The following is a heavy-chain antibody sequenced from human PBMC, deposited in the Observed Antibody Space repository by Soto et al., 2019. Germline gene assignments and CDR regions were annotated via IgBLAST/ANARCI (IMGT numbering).Heavy chain of an antibody. D-gene: IGHD3-10*01. Sequence: SETLSLTCTVSGGSISSGDYYWSWIRQPPGKGLEWIGYIYYSGNTYYNPSLKSRATISVDTSKNQFSLKLTSVTAADTAVYYCAREMGYGSGRFDYWGQGILVTVSS. CDR3: AREMGYGSGRFDY. J-gene: IGHJ4*02. CDR2: IYYSGNT. CDR1: GGSISSGDYY. V-gene: IGHV4-30-4*01.